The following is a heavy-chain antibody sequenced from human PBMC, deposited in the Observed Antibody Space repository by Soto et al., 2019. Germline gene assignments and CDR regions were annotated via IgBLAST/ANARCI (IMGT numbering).Heavy chain of an antibody. D-gene: IGHD2-2*01. J-gene: IGHJ6*02. CDR3: ARDFTNSYYYGMDV. V-gene: IGHV1-69*08. CDR2: IIPILGIA. CDR1: GSTFSSYT. Sequence: QVQLVQSGAEVKQPGSSVKVGCKASGSTFSSYTISWVRQSPGQGLEWRGRIIPILGIANYAQQFQGRVTITADKSTSTAYMVLSKLRSEDTAAYYWARDFTNSYYYGMDVWGQGTTLTVSS.